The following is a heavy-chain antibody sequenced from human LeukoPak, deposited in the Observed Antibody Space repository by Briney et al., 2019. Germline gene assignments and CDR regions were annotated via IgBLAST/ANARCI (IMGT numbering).Heavy chain of an antibody. CDR2: ISYDGSNR. J-gene: IGHJ5*02. CDR3: AKGPFVLVVTPVAGWFAP. D-gene: IGHD2-8*02. CDR1: GFTFSSYG. Sequence: GSLRLSCAASGFTFSSYGMHWVRQAPGKGLEWVAVISYDGSNRYYADSVKGRFTISRDTSKNTLYLQMNSLRAEDTAVYYCAKGPFVLVVTPVAGWFAPWGQGTLVIVSS. V-gene: IGHV3-30*18.